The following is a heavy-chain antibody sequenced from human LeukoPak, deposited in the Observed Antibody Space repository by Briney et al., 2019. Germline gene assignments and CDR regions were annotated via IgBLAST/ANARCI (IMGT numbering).Heavy chain of an antibody. CDR3: ARVGVVNFDY. J-gene: IGHJ4*02. D-gene: IGHD3-22*01. V-gene: IGHV3-48*03. CDR2: ISTSGSTI. Sequence: GGSLRLSCAASGFTFSSYEMNWVRQAPGKGLEWVSYISTSGSTIYYADSVKGRFTISRDNAKNSLYPQMNSLRAEDTAVYYCARVGVVNFDYWGQGTLVTVSS. CDR1: GFTFSSYE.